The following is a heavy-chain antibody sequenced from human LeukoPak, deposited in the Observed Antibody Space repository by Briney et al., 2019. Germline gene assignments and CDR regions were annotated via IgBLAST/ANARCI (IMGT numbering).Heavy chain of an antibody. CDR2: IRSKANSYAT. J-gene: IGHJ4*02. D-gene: IGHD6-13*01. Sequence: PGGSLRLSCAASGFTFSGYALHWVRQPSGKGLEWVGSIRSKANSYATAYAASVKGRFTISRDDSKNTAYLQMNSLKTEDTAVYYCTRSIAAAKKFDYWGQGTLVTGSS. V-gene: IGHV3-73*01. CDR1: GFTFSGYA. CDR3: TRSIAAAKKFDY.